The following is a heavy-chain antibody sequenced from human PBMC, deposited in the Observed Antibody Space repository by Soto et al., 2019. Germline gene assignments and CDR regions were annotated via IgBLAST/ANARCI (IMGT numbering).Heavy chain of an antibody. Sequence: QVQLVQSGAEVKKPGASVKVSCKASGYTFTSYGISWVRQAPGQGLEWMGWISAYNGNTNYAQKLQGRVTMTTDTSTSTAYMELRSLRSDDTAVYYCASSARRSSSWYDPYDYWGQGNPGHRLL. V-gene: IGHV1-18*01. CDR3: ASSARRSSSWYDPYDY. D-gene: IGHD6-13*01. CDR2: ISAYNGNT. J-gene: IGHJ4*02. CDR1: GYTFTSYG.